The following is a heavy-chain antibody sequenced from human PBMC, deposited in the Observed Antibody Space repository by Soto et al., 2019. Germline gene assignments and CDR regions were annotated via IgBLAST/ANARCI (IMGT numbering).Heavy chain of an antibody. J-gene: IGHJ5*02. CDR2: ISAYNGNT. Sequence: ASVKVSCKASGYTFTSYGISWLRQAAGQGLEWMGWISAYNGNTNYAQKLQGRVTMTTDTSTSTAYMELRSLRSDDTAVYYCARLLSGYCTNGVCFPDSWFDPWGQGTLVTVSS. CDR1: GYTFTSYG. V-gene: IGHV1-18*04. D-gene: IGHD2-8*01. CDR3: ARLLSGYCTNGVCFPDSWFDP.